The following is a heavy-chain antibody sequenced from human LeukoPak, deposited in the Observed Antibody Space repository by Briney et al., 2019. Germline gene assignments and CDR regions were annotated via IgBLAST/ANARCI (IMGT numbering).Heavy chain of an antibody. V-gene: IGHV4-34*01. CDR1: GGSFSGYY. Sequence: SETLSLTCAVYGGSFSGYYWSWIRQPPGKGLEWIGEINHSGSTNYNPSLKSRVTISVDTSKNQFSLKLSSVTAADTAVYYCARDRNYYGSGSYPRAGYFQHWGQGTLVTVPS. D-gene: IGHD3-10*01. CDR3: ARDRNYYGSGSYPRAGYFQH. CDR2: INHSGST. J-gene: IGHJ1*01.